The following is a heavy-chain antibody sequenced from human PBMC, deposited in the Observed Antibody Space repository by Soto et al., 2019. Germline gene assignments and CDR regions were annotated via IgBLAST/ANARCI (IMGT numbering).Heavy chain of an antibody. CDR3: AKRRGAGGHFDY. CDR2: VSIGGST. D-gene: IGHD2-15*01. CDR1: GFTFSSYA. Sequence: QPGGSLRLSCAASGFTFSSYAMGWVRQGPGKGLEWVAVVSIGGSTHYADSVRGRFTISRDNSKNTLSLQMNSLTAEDTAVYFCAKRRGAGGHFDYWSQGALVTVSS. V-gene: IGHV3-23*01. J-gene: IGHJ4*02.